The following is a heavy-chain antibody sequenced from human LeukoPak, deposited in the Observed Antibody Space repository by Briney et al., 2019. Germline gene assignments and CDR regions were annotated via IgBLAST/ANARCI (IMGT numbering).Heavy chain of an antibody. CDR3: AKDRVSGWRVGPGDY. CDR2: ISGSGGST. V-gene: IGHV3-23*01. J-gene: IGHJ4*02. D-gene: IGHD6-19*01. Sequence: GGSLRLSCAASGFTFSSYAMSWVRQAPGKGLEWVSAISGSGGSTYYADSVKGRFTISRDNSKNTLYLQMNSLRAEDTAVYYCAKDRVSGWRVGPGDYWGQGTLVTVSS. CDR1: GFTFSSYA.